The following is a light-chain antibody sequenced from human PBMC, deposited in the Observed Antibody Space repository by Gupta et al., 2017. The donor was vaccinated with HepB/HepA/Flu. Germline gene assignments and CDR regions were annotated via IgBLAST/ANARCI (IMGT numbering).Light chain of an antibody. Sequence: QSALTQPASVSGSPGQSITTPCTGTSSDVGGYNYVSWYQQHPGKAPKLMIYDVSNRPSGVSNRFSGSKSGNTASLTISGLQAEDEADYYCSSYTSSSTLVVFGGGTKLTVL. CDR2: DVS. CDR3: SSYTSSSTLVV. CDR1: SSDVGGYNY. J-gene: IGLJ2*01. V-gene: IGLV2-14*01.